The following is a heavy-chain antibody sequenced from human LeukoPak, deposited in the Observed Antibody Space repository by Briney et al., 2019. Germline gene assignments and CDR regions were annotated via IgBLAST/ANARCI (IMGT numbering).Heavy chain of an antibody. CDR3: ARAEQWLAPLVDY. J-gene: IGHJ4*02. CDR2: ISSNGGST. D-gene: IGHD6-19*01. Sequence: GGSLRLSCAASGFTFSSYAMHWARQAPGKGLEYVSAISSNGGSTYYANSVKGRFTISRDNSKNTLYLQVGSLRAEDMAVYYCARAEQWLAPLVDYWGQGTLVTVSS. CDR1: GFTFSSYA. V-gene: IGHV3-64*01.